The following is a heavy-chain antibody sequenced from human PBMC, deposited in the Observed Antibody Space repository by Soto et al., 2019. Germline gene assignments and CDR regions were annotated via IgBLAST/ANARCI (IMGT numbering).Heavy chain of an antibody. J-gene: IGHJ5*02. V-gene: IGHV2-5*02. CDR1: GFSLTTRGVG. D-gene: IGHD3-16*01. Sequence: QITLKESGPTLVKPTQTLTLTCTFSGFSLTTRGVGVGWIRQPPGKALECLAFIYWDDDKRYSPSLQSRLSNTKDTSKNQVGLTITNVDPADTATYYCAHIPNYYQYDWFDPWGQGTLVSVSS. CDR2: IYWDDDK. CDR3: AHIPNYYQYDWFDP.